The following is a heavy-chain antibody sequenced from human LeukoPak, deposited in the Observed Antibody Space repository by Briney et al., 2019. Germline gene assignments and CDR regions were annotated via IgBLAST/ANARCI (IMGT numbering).Heavy chain of an antibody. CDR2: INPNSGGT. V-gene: IGHV1-2*02. CDR1: GYTFTCYY. CDR3: AKSIAARPGYFDY. Sequence: ASVKVSCKASGYTFTCYYMHWVRQAPGQGREWMGWINPNSGGTNYAQKFQGRVTMTRDTSISTAYMELSRLRSDDTAVYYCAKSIAARPGYFDYWGQGTLVTVSS. J-gene: IGHJ4*02. D-gene: IGHD6-6*01.